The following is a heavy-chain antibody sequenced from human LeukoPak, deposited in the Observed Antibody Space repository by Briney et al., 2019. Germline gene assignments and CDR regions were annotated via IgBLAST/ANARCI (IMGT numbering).Heavy chain of an antibody. CDR3: AKERRADGDYISAFDI. CDR2: ISGSGVST. J-gene: IGHJ3*02. Sequence: GGSLRLSCAASRFTFSRYAMSWVRQAPGRGLEWVSSISGSGVSTYYADSVKGRFTISRDNSKNTLYLQMNSLRAEDTAVYYCAKERRADGDYISAFDIWGQGTMVTVSS. D-gene: IGHD4-17*01. CDR1: RFTFSRYA. V-gene: IGHV3-23*01.